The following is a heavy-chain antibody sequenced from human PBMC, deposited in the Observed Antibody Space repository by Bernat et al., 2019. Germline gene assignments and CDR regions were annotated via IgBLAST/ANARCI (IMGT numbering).Heavy chain of an antibody. Sequence: EVQLVESGGGLVQPGGSLRLSCAASGFTFSSYSMNWVRQAPGKGLEWVSYISSSSSTIYYADSVKGRFTISRDNAKNSLYLQMNSLRDEDTAVYYCARVGYGGNSVRRDFDIWGQGTMVTVSS. CDR1: GFTFSSYS. D-gene: IGHD4-23*01. CDR3: ARVGYGGNSVRRDFDI. CDR2: ISSSSSTI. J-gene: IGHJ3*02. V-gene: IGHV3-48*02.